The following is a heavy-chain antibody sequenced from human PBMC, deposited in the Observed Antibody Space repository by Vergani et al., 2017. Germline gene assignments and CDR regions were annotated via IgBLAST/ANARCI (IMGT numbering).Heavy chain of an antibody. Sequence: QVQLVQSGAEVKKPGSSVKVSCKASGGTFSSYAISWVRQAPGQGLEWMGGIIPIFGTANYAQKFQGRVTITADDTTSTAYMELSSLRSEDTAVYYCVRGDCSSTSCRSVSFHSWGQGAMVTVSS. D-gene: IGHD2-2*01. CDR2: IIPIFGTA. CDR3: VRGDCSSTSCRSVSFHS. CDR1: GGTFSSYA. V-gene: IGHV1-69*01. J-gene: IGHJ3*02.